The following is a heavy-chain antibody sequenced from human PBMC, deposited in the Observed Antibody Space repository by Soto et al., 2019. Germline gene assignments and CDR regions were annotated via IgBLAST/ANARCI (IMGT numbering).Heavy chain of an antibody. CDR2: IWYDGSNK. CDR1: GFTFSSYG. CDR3: AREDYGDYVGYYGMDV. V-gene: IGHV3-33*01. D-gene: IGHD4-17*01. J-gene: IGHJ6*02. Sequence: QVQLVESGGGVVQPGRSLRLSCAASGFTFSSYGMHWVRQAPGKGLEWVAVIWYDGSNKYYADSVKGRFTISRDNSKNTLYLQMNNLRAEDTAVYYCAREDYGDYVGYYGMDVWGQGTMVTVSS.